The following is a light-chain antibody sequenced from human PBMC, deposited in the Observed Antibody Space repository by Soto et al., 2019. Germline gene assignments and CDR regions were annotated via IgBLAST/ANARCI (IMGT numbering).Light chain of an antibody. J-gene: IGLJ3*02. CDR2: EVN. CDR3: CSYGFAGSDYLV. V-gene: IGLV2-8*01. CDR1: SSDVGGNDY. Sequence: QSALTQPPSASGSPGQSVTISCTGASSDVGGNDYVSWYQHQPGKVPKLMIFEVNKRPSGVPHRFSGSKSGNTASLTVSGLQAEDEADYYCCSYGFAGSDYLVFGGGTKLTVL.